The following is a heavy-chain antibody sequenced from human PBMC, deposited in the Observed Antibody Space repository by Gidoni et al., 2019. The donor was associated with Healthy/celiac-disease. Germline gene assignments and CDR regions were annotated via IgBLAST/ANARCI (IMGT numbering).Heavy chain of an antibody. CDR2: IKSKTDGGTT. J-gene: IGHJ3*02. Sequence: EVQLVESGGGLVKPGGSLRLSCAASGFTFSNAWMSWVRQAPGKGLEWVGRIKSKTDGGTTDYAAPVKGRFTISRDDSKNTLYLQMNSLKTEDTAVYYCTTDWADCGGDCQEAFDIWGQGTMVTVSS. V-gene: IGHV3-15*01. CDR1: GFTFSNAW. CDR3: TTDWADCGGDCQEAFDI. D-gene: IGHD2-21*02.